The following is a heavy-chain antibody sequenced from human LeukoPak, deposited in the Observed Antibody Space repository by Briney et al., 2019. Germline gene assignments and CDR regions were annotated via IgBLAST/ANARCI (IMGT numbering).Heavy chain of an antibody. D-gene: IGHD3-10*01. V-gene: IGHV1-8*01. CDR3: ATDRTMVRGVIIRSVWFDP. CDR2: MNPNSGNT. CDR1: VYTFTSYD. Sequence: ASVKVSCKASVYTFTSYDINWVRQATGQGLEWVGWMNPNSGNTGDAQKFQSRVTMTRNTSISTAYMELRGVRCQSTAVYYCATDRTMVRGVIIRSVWFDPWGPGNLVTVSS. J-gene: IGHJ5*02.